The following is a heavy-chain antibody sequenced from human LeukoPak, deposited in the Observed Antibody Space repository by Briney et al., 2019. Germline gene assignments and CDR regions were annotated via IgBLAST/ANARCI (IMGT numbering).Heavy chain of an antibody. CDR1: GFTFSSYV. V-gene: IGHV3-21*01. CDR2: ISSSSSYI. CDR3: ARDRYCSSTSCPNYYGMDV. J-gene: IGHJ6*02. Sequence: GGSLRLSCAASGFTFSSYVMSWVRQAPGKGLEWVSSISSSSSYIYYADSVKGRFTISRDNAKNSLYLQMNSLRAEDTAVYYCARDRYCSSTSCPNYYGMDVWGQGTTVTVSS. D-gene: IGHD2-2*01.